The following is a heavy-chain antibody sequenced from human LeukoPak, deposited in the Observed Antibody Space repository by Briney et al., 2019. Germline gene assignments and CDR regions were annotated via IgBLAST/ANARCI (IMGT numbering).Heavy chain of an antibody. CDR2: TYYRGTT. D-gene: IGHD1-1*01. CDR3: ARDWNRYAY. J-gene: IGHJ4*02. V-gene: IGHV4-39*07. Sequence: SETLSLTCTVSGASISSTSYYWAWIRQPPGKGLEWIGSTYYRGTTYHNPSLKSRVTISVDTSKNQFSLKLSSVTAADTAVYYCARDWNRYAYWGQGTLVTVSS. CDR1: GASISSTSYY.